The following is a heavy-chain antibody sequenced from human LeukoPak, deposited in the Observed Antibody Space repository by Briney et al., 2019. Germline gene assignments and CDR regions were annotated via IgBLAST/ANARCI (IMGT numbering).Heavy chain of an antibody. J-gene: IGHJ4*02. Sequence: GGSLRLSCAASGFTFSSYWMSWVRQAPGKGLGWVANIKQDGSEKYYVDSVKGRFTISRDNAKNSLYLQMNSLRAEDTAVYYCARYTTGTLYYFDYWGQGTLVTVSS. CDR2: IKQDGSEK. D-gene: IGHD1-1*01. V-gene: IGHV3-7*01. CDR1: GFTFSSYW. CDR3: ARYTTGTLYYFDY.